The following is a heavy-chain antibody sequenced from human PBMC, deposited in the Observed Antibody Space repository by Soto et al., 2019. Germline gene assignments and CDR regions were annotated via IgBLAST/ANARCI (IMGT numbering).Heavy chain of an antibody. J-gene: IGHJ5*02. Sequence: EVQLLESGGGLVQPGGSLRLSCADSGFTFSSYAMTWVRQAPGKGLEWVSAISASGGTTYYADSVKGRFTISRDNSKNTLYLKMNSLRAEDTALYYCAKDRAATGTANWFDPWGQGALVTVSS. CDR3: AKDRAATGTANWFDP. V-gene: IGHV3-23*01. D-gene: IGHD6-13*01. CDR1: GFTFSSYA. CDR2: ISASGGTT.